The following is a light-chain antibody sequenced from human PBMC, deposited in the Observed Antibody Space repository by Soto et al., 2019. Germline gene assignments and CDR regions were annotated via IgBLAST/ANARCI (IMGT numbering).Light chain of an antibody. CDR2: DAS. CDR1: QSIGSW. J-gene: IGKJ4*01. CDR3: QQYNSYPPN. Sequence: DVQMTQSPSTLSASVGDRVTITCRASQSIGSWLAWYQQKPAKAPKLLIYDASILENGVPSRFSGSGSGTEFALTISSLQADDFAIYYCQQYNSYPPNFGGGTKVDNK. V-gene: IGKV1-5*01.